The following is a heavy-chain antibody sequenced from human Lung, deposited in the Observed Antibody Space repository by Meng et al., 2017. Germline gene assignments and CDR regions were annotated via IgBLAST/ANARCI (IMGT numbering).Heavy chain of an antibody. Sequence: SLKISCVVSEFTFDLYGIHWVRQAPGKGLEWVSGILLDSGGIGYADSVKGRFTISRDSAKNSVYLQMNSLRPDDTALYYCTKDLVPGGADVWGQGTTVTVSS. D-gene: IGHD4/OR15-4a*01. CDR2: ILLDSGGI. CDR3: TKDLVPGGADV. J-gene: IGHJ6*02. V-gene: IGHV3-9*01. CDR1: EFTFDLYG.